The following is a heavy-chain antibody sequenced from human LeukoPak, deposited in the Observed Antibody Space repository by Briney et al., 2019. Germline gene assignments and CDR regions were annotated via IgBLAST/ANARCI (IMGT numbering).Heavy chain of an antibody. D-gene: IGHD6-6*01. J-gene: IGHJ4*02. V-gene: IGHV4-38-2*01. Sequence: PSETLSLTCAVSGYSISSGYYWGWIRQPPGKGVEWIGSIHHSGSTYYNPSLKSRVTISVDTSKNQFSLKLSSVTAADTAMYYCARILGGIAARPDYFDYWGQGTLVTVSS. CDR3: ARILGGIAARPDYFDY. CDR2: IHHSGST. CDR1: GYSISSGYY.